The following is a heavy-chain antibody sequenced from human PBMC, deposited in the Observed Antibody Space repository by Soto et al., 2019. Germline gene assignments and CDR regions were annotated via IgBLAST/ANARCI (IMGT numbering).Heavy chain of an antibody. Sequence: SETLSLTCTVSGGSINNHYWSWIRQPPGKGLEWIGYIYYTGSTNYNPSLKSRVTISVDTSKNQFSLKLSSVTAADTAVYYSARPMTTLWGQGTLVTVSS. CDR3: ARPMTTL. D-gene: IGHD4-17*01. J-gene: IGHJ4*02. CDR2: IYYTGST. CDR1: GGSINNHY. V-gene: IGHV4-59*08.